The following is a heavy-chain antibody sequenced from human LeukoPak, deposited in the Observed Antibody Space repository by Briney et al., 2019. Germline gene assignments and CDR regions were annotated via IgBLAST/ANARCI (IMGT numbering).Heavy chain of an antibody. CDR3: AKDSTQILGDAFDI. V-gene: IGHV3-7*01. Sequence: PGGSLRLSCAASGFTFSSYWMSWVRQAPGKGLEWVANIKQDGSEKYYADSVKGRFTISRDNSKNTLYLQMNSLRAEDTAVYYCAKDSTQILGDAFDIWGQGTMVTVSS. J-gene: IGHJ3*02. CDR1: GFTFSSYW. D-gene: IGHD2-15*01. CDR2: IKQDGSEK.